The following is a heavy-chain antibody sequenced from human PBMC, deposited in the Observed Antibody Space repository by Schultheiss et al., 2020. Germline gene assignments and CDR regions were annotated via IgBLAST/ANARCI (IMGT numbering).Heavy chain of an antibody. CDR3: AREAGGRFDY. D-gene: IGHD3-16*01. CDR2: IFYSGTT. J-gene: IGHJ4*02. CDR1: GGSISSSSYY. V-gene: IGHV4-39*07. Sequence: SATLSLTCTVSGGSISSSSYYWGWIRQPPGKGLEWVGTIFYSGTTYYNPSLKSRVTMSVDTSKNQFSLKLSSVTAADTAVYYCAREAGGRFDYWGQGTLVTGSS.